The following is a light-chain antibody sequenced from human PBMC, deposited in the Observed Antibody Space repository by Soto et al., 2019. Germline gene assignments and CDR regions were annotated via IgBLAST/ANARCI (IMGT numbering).Light chain of an antibody. CDR3: QHYVTSLTT. Sequence: EIVLTQSPGTLSLSPGERATLSCRASQSVSNNYLAWYQQKPGQAPRLLISDASIRAAGIPDRFSGSGSGTHFTLTISRLEPEDFAVYYCQHYVTSLTTFGQGTKVDIK. J-gene: IGKJ1*01. CDR1: QSVSNNY. CDR2: DAS. V-gene: IGKV3-20*01.